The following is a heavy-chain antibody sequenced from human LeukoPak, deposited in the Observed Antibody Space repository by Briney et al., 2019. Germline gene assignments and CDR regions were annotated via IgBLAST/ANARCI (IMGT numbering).Heavy chain of an antibody. J-gene: IGHJ4*02. CDR2: IYSGGRT. Sequence: GGSLRLSCAASGVTVSSNYMSWVRQVPGKGLEWVSIIYSGGRTYYADSVKGRFTISRDNSKNKLYLQMNSLRVEDTAVYYCARDLSGLGPFDYWGQGTLVTVSS. CDR1: GVTVSSNY. CDR3: ARDLSGLGPFDY. D-gene: IGHD3-10*01. V-gene: IGHV3-53*01.